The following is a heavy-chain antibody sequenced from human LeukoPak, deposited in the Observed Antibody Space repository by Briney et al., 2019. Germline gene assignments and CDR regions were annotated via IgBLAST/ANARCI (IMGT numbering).Heavy chain of an antibody. J-gene: IGHJ4*02. Sequence: GESLKISCKASEYSFTSYWISWVRQMPGKGLEWMGRIDPSDSYTNYSPSFQGHVTISADKSISTAYLQWSSLKASDTAMYYCARQAYGSESPPFDYWGQGTLVTVSS. D-gene: IGHD3-10*01. CDR3: ARQAYGSESPPFDY. V-gene: IGHV5-10-1*01. CDR1: EYSFTSYW. CDR2: IDPSDSYT.